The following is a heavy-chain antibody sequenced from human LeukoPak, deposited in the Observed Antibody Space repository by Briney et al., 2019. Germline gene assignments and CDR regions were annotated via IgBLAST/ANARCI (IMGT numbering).Heavy chain of an antibody. CDR2: ISSSGSTI. Sequence: LSGGSLRLSCAASGFTFSSYEMNLVRQAPGKGLEWVSYISSSGSTIYYADSVKGRFTISRDNSKNTLYLQMNSLRAEDTAVYYCAKDQADYYGSGSYDYWGQGTLVTVSS. D-gene: IGHD3-10*01. CDR3: AKDQADYYGSGSYDY. J-gene: IGHJ4*02. V-gene: IGHV3-48*03. CDR1: GFTFSSYE.